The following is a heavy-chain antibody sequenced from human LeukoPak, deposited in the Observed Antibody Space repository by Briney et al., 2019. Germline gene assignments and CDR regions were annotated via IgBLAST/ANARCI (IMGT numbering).Heavy chain of an antibody. CDR3: AREELTGFGWFDP. J-gene: IGHJ5*02. Sequence: PSQTLSLTCTVSGGSISSGSYYWSWIRQPAGKGPEWIGRIYTSGSTNYNPSLKSRVTISVDTSKNQFSLKLSSVTAADTAVYYCAREELTGFGWFDPWGQGTLVTVSS. D-gene: IGHD3-16*01. CDR1: GGSISSGSYY. CDR2: IYTSGST. V-gene: IGHV4-61*02.